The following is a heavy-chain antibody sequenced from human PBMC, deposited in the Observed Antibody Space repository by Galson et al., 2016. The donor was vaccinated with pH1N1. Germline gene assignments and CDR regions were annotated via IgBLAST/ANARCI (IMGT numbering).Heavy chain of an antibody. V-gene: IGHV4-38-2*01. D-gene: IGHD1-1*01. J-gene: IGHJ4*02. CDR3: AKMARTSGPDSEYYFDF. CDR1: GDSITSGYY. Sequence: ETLSLTCAVSGDSITSGYYWGWIRQAPGRGLEWIGSFYDSGSTTYYKSSLKGWVAISVDTSKNQFSLRLSSMTAADTAVYYCAKMARTSGPDSEYYFDFWGQGMLVTVSS. CDR2: FYDSGSTT.